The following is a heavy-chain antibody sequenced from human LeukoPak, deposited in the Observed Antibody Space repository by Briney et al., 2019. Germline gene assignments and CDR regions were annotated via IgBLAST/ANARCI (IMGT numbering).Heavy chain of an antibody. V-gene: IGHV4-34*01. J-gene: IGHJ4*02. CDR3: AVYYDILTGYHVSDY. Sequence: PSETLSLTCAVYGVSFSGYYWSWLRQPPGKGLEWIGEINHSGSTNYNPSLKSRVTISVDTSKNQFSLKLSSVTAADTAVYYCAVYYDILTGYHVSDYWGQGTLVTVSS. CDR1: GVSFSGYY. D-gene: IGHD3-9*01. CDR2: INHSGST.